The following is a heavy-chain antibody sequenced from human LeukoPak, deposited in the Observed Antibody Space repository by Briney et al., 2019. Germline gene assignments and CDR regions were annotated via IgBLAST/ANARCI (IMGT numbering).Heavy chain of an antibody. CDR3: TTNRYYSSRGAFDI. Sequence: GGSLRLSCAASGFTFSNAWMSWVRQAPGKGLEWVGRIKSKTDGGTTDYAAPVKGRFTISRDDSKNTLYLQMNSLKTEDTAVYYCTTNRYYSSRGAFDIWGQGTMVTVSS. CDR2: IKSKTDGGTT. CDR1: GFTFSNAW. V-gene: IGHV3-15*01. J-gene: IGHJ3*02. D-gene: IGHD3-10*01.